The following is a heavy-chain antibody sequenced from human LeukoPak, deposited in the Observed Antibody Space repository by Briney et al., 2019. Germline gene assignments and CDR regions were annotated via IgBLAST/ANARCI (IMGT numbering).Heavy chain of an antibody. Sequence: GGSLRLSCVASGFTFSSYGMHWVRQAPGKGLEWVAVISYDGSNKYYADSVKGRFTISRDNSKNTLYLQMNSLRAEDTAVYYCAKEKPRYSYGTGSFDYWGQGTLSPSPQ. D-gene: IGHD5-18*01. CDR1: GFTFSSYG. J-gene: IGHJ4*02. CDR2: ISYDGSNK. V-gene: IGHV3-30*18. CDR3: AKEKPRYSYGTGSFDY.